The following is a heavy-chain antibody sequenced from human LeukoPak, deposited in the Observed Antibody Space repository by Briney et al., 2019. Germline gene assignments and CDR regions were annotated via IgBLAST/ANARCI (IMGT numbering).Heavy chain of an antibody. CDR3: ARDRLERRLDY. Sequence: GGSLRLSCAASGFTFSSYEMNWVRQAPGKGLEWVSYISSSGSTIYYADSVKGRFTISRDNAKNSLYLQMNSLRAEDTAVYYCARDRLERRLDYWGQGTLVTVSS. V-gene: IGHV3-48*03. CDR2: ISSSGSTI. D-gene: IGHD1-1*01. CDR1: GFTFSSYE. J-gene: IGHJ4*02.